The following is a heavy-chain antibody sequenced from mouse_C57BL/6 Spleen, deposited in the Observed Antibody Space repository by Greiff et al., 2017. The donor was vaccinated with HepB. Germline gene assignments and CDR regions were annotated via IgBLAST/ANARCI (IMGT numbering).Heavy chain of an antibody. CDR2: ISGGGGNT. D-gene: IGHD1-1*01. CDR3: ARVITTVDDYFDY. CDR1: GFTFSSYT. V-gene: IGHV5-9*01. Sequence: EVQVVESGGGLVKPGGSLKLSCAASGFTFSSYTMSWVRQTPEKRLEWVATISGGGGNTYYPDSVKGRFTISRDNAKNTLYLQMSSLRSEDTALYYCARVITTVDDYFDYWGQGTTLTVSS. J-gene: IGHJ2*01.